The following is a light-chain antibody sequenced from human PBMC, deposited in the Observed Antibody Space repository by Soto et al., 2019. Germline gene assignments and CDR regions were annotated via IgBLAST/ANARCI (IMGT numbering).Light chain of an antibody. J-gene: IGLJ1*01. CDR1: STDVGGFKY. Sequence: QSALTQPASVSGSPGQSITISCTGTSTDVGGFKYVSWYQQHPGKVPKLVIFEVTNRPSGVSNRFSGSKSGNTASLTISGLQAEDEADYYCSSYTSITVPYLFGTGTKLTVL. V-gene: IGLV2-14*01. CDR2: EVT. CDR3: SSYTSITVPYL.